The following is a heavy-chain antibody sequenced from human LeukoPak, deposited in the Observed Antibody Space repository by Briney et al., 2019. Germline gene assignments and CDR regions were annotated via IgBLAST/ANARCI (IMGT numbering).Heavy chain of an antibody. CDR1: GFXFSXHN. CDR3: VSDRETQEQI. J-gene: IGHJ3*02. V-gene: IGHV3-64D*09. CDR2: ISYNGDST. Sequence: GGSLRLSCSGSGFXFSXHNXXWVXXAPGKXXEYVSAISYNGDSTYYVDSVKGRFTISRDNSKNTLDLQMSSLRPEDTAVYYCVSDRETQEQIWGPGTLVTVSS. D-gene: IGHD1-26*01.